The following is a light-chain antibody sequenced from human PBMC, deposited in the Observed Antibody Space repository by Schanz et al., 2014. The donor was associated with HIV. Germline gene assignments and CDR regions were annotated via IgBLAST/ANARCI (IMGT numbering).Light chain of an antibody. Sequence: EIVMTQSPATLSVSPGETATLSCRASQSVRSNLAWYQQKGGQVPRLLIHGASTRATGIPARFSGSGSGTEFTLAISSLQPDDFATYYCQQYNDNSCTFGQGTKLEFK. V-gene: IGKV3-15*01. CDR1: QSVRSN. J-gene: IGKJ2*02. CDR3: QQYNDNSCT. CDR2: GAS.